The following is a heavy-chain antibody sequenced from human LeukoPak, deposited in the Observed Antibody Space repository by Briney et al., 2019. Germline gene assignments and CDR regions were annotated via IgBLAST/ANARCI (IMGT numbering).Heavy chain of an antibody. Sequence: SSETLSLTCTVSGGSISSSSYYWGWIRQPPGKGLEWIGSIYYSGSTYYNPSLKSRVTISVDTSKNQFSLKLSSVTAADTAVYYCARHNRIASWFDPWGQGTLVSVSS. J-gene: IGHJ5*02. CDR1: GGSISSSSYY. CDR3: ARHNRIASWFDP. V-gene: IGHV4-39*01. D-gene: IGHD1-14*01. CDR2: IYYSGST.